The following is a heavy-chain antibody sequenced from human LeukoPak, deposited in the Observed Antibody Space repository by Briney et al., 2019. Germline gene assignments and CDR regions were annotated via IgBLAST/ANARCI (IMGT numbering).Heavy chain of an antibody. Sequence: PGGSLRLSCAASGFTFSNYTMNWVRQAPGKGLVWVSSIGSSSRYIYCADSVQGRFSISRDNAKNSLYLQMNSLGAEDTAVYYCARGGPGVGRKYYYYMDVWGKGTTVTVSS. CDR3: ARGGPGVGRKYYYYMDV. J-gene: IGHJ6*03. D-gene: IGHD3-10*01. CDR1: GFTFSNYT. V-gene: IGHV3-21*01. CDR2: IGSSSRYI.